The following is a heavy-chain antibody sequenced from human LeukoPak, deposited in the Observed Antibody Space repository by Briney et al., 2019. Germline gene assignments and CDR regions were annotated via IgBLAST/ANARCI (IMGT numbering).Heavy chain of an antibody. CDR3: ARSSSWFDP. V-gene: IGHV3-21*01. D-gene: IGHD6-13*01. CDR2: ISSSSSDI. Sequence: PGGSLRLSCAASGFTFSTYSMNWVRQAPGKGLEWVSSISSSSSDIYYADSVKGRFTISRDNAKNSLYPQMNSLRAEDTAVYYCARSSSWFDPWGQGTLVTVSS. J-gene: IGHJ5*02. CDR1: GFTFSTYS.